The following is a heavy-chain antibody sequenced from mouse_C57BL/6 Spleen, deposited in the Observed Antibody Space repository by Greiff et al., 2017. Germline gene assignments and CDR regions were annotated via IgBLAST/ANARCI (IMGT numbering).Heavy chain of an antibody. D-gene: IGHD2-5*01. CDR3: ARFLAYYSNYDAMDY. V-gene: IGHV1-69*01. CDR2: IDPSDSYT. Sequence: QVQLQQPGAELVMPGASVKLSCKASGYTFTSYWMHWVKQRPGQGLEWIGEIDPSDSYTNYNQKFKGKSTLTVDKSSSTAYMQLSSLTSEDSAFYYCARFLAYYSNYDAMDYWGQGTSVTVSS. CDR1: GYTFTSYW. J-gene: IGHJ4*01.